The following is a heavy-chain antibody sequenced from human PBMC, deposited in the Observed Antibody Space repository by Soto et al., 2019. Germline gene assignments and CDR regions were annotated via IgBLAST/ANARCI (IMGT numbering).Heavy chain of an antibody. J-gene: IGHJ4*02. Sequence: EVQLVESGGGVIQPGGSLRLSCAASGFTVSSNYMSWVRQAPGKGLEWVSVIYSGGSTYYAESVKGRFTISIDNAKNTLYLQMNSLRAGGTAVYYCAVLNSLDYWGQGPLVTVSS. CDR1: GFTVSSNY. CDR3: AVLNSLDY. D-gene: IGHD1-1*01. CDR2: IYSGGST. V-gene: IGHV3-53*01.